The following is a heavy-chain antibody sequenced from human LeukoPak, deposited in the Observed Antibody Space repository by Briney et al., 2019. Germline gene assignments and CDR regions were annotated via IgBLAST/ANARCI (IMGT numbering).Heavy chain of an antibody. D-gene: IGHD2-21*02. V-gene: IGHV3-21*01. Sequence: PGGSLRLSCAASGFTFSSYSMNWVRQAPGKGLEWVSSITSSSTYIYYADSVKGRITISRDNAKNSLYLQMNSLRAEDTAVYYCAREYCGGDCYSDYWGQGTLVTVSS. J-gene: IGHJ4*02. CDR2: ITSSSTYI. CDR1: GFTFSSYS. CDR3: AREYCGGDCYSDY.